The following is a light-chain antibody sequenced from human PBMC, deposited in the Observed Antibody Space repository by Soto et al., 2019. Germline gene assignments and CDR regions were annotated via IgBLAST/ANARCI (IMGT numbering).Light chain of an antibody. J-gene: IGKJ2*01. Sequence: EIVLTQSPGTLSLSPGERATLSCRASQSVSSSYLAWYQQKPGQAPRLLIYGASSRATGIPDRFRGSGSGTDFTLTISRLEPEDFAVYYCHQYGSSYTFGQGTKLEIK. CDR1: QSVSSSY. CDR3: HQYGSSYT. V-gene: IGKV3-20*01. CDR2: GAS.